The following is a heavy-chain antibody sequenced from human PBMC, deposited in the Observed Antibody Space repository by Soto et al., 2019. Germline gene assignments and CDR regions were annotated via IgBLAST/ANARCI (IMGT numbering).Heavy chain of an antibody. J-gene: IGHJ6*02. CDR1: GFTFSSYG. CDR2: IWYDGSNK. V-gene: IGHV3-33*01. CDR3: ARGARSTIFGVVINQMKNYGMDV. Sequence: QVQLVESGGGVVQPGRSLRLSCAASGFTFSSYGMHWVRQAPGKGLEWVAVIWYDGSNKYYADSVKGRFTISRDNSKNPLYLQMNSLRAEDTAVYYCARGARSTIFGVVINQMKNYGMDVWGQGTTVTVSS. D-gene: IGHD3-3*01.